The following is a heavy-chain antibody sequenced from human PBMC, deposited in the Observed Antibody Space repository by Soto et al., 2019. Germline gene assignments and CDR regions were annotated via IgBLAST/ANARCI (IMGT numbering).Heavy chain of an antibody. D-gene: IGHD1-1*01. CDR2: SYYSGST. J-gene: IGHJ6*04. Sequence: SVTRSVARGSISGYYWCCIRKKPGKGLEWIGYSYYSGSTNYNPSLKSRVTIPLGTSKNQFSLKLSSVTAADTAVYYCARVQLERRLGYLMDVWGKGTTLTVSS. CDR1: RGSISGYY. CDR3: ARVQLERRLGYLMDV. V-gene: IGHV4-59*01.